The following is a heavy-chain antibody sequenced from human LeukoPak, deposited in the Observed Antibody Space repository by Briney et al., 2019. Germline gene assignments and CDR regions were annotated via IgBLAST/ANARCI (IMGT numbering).Heavy chain of an antibody. CDR1: GFIFTSYW. J-gene: IGHJ4*02. D-gene: IGHD5-24*01. V-gene: IGHV3-7*03. Sequence: GSLSLSCAASGFIFTSYWMSWVRQAPGKGLEWVANIKQDGSEIYYVDSVKGRFTISRDNAKNPLSLQMNSLRAEDTAVYYCARQAATMGRFYFDYWGQGTLVTVSS. CDR2: IKQDGSEI. CDR3: ARQAATMGRFYFDY.